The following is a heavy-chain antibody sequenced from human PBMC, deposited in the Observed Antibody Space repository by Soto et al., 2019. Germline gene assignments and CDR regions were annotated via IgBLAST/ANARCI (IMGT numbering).Heavy chain of an antibody. CDR2: ISGSGGST. V-gene: IGHV3-23*01. Sequence: GGSLRLSCAASGFTFSSYAMSWVRQAPGKGLEWVSAISGSGGSTYYADSVKGRFTISRDNSKNTLYLQMNSLRAEDTAVYYCAKVRSQNIVVVDYFDYWGQGTLVTVSS. D-gene: IGHD2-15*01. CDR1: GFTFSSYA. CDR3: AKVRSQNIVVVDYFDY. J-gene: IGHJ4*02.